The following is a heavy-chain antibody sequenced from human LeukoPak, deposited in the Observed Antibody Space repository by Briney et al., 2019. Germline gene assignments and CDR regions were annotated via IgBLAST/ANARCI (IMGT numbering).Heavy chain of an antibody. Sequence: VGALRLSCAASRLTVSSNYMSWLRQAAWKGVEWVSVIYSGGSTYYADSVMGRFTIPRDNSKNTLYLQMNSLRAEDTAVYYCARAPYDSSANYFDYWGQGTLVTVSS. J-gene: IGHJ4*02. D-gene: IGHD3-22*01. CDR3: ARAPYDSSANYFDY. V-gene: IGHV3-66*02. CDR1: RLTVSSNY. CDR2: IYSGGST.